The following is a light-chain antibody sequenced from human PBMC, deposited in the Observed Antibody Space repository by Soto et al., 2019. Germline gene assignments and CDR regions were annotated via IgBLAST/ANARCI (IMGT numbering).Light chain of an antibody. CDR3: QQYRTYWT. J-gene: IGKJ1*01. Sequence: DIPMTQSPSTLSASVGDRVTITCRASQSISNWLAWYQQKPGRAPKLLIYQASSLESGVPSRFSGSGSGTEFTLTISSLQPDDFASYFCQQYRTYWTFGQGTKVEIK. V-gene: IGKV1-5*03. CDR1: QSISNW. CDR2: QAS.